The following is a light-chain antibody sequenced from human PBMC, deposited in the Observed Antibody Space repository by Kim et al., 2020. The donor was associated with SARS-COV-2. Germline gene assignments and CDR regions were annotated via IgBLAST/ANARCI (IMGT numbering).Light chain of an antibody. CDR2: LGS. CDR1: QSLLHSNGYNS. CDR3: MQVVQPPDS. V-gene: IGKV2-28*01. Sequence: DIVMTQSPLSLPVTPGEPASISCRSSQSLLHSNGYNSLDWYLQKPGQSPQLLIYLGSNRASGVPDRFTGSGSGTDFTLRISRVEAEDVGIYYCMQVVQPPDSFGQGTKLEI. J-gene: IGKJ2*03.